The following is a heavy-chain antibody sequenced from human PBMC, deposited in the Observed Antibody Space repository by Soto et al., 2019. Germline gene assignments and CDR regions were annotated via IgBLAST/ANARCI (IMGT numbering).Heavy chain of an antibody. Sequence: ASVKVSCKDSGYTYTSNGLSWVRQAPGQGLEWMGWISTYNGNTKYAQKLQGRVTMTTDTSTSTAYMELRSLRSDDTAVFYCAREMVRGVGSDYWGQGTLVTVSS. J-gene: IGHJ4*02. CDR3: AREMVRGVGSDY. CDR2: ISTYNGNT. D-gene: IGHD3-10*01. V-gene: IGHV1-18*01. CDR1: GYTYTSNG.